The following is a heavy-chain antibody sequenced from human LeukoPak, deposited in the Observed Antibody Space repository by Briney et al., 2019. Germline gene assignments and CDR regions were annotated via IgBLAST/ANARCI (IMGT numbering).Heavy chain of an antibody. J-gene: IGHJ4*02. CDR2: ISYDGSNK. V-gene: IGHV3-30*18. Sequence: GGSLRLSCAASGFTFSSYGMPWVRQAPGKGLEWVAVISYDGSNKYYADSVKGRFTISRDNSKNTLYLQMNSLRAEDTAVYYCAKEFGYCSSTSCYELHYWGQGTLVTVSS. CDR1: GFTFSSYG. D-gene: IGHD2-2*01. CDR3: AKEFGYCSSTSCYELHY.